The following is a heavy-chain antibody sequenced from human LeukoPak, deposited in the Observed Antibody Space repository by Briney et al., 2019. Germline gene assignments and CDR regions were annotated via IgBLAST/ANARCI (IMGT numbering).Heavy chain of an antibody. V-gene: IGHV3-74*01. CDR1: GFTFSKYW. CDR3: ATKQWLAPPPDS. J-gene: IGHJ4*02. Sequence: GGSLRLSCAASGFTFSKYWMLWVRQAPGKGLESVSRINPDGTVTTYADSVKGRFTVSRDNADNTMFLQMNSVRDEDTAVYYCATKQWLAPPPDSWGQGTPVTVSS. D-gene: IGHD6-19*01. CDR2: INPDGTVT.